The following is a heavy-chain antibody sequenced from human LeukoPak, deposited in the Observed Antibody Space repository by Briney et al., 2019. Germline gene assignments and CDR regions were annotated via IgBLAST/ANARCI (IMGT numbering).Heavy chain of an antibody. V-gene: IGHV3-53*01. D-gene: IGHD3-10*01. Sequence: PGGSLRLSCAASGFTVSSNYMSWVRQAPGKGLEWVSVIYSGGSTYYADSVKGRFTISRDNSKNTLYLQMNSLRAEDTAVYYCARDHRGSGSNAFDIWGQGTMVTVSS. CDR3: ARDHRGSGSNAFDI. CDR1: GFTVSSNY. J-gene: IGHJ3*02. CDR2: IYSGGST.